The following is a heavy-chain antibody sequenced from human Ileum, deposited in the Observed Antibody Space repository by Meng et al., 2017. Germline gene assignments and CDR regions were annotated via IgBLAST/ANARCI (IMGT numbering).Heavy chain of an antibody. CDR3: VRLGGSSPVDY. D-gene: IGHD6-6*01. J-gene: IGHJ4*02. CDR2: IDTDGIGT. V-gene: IGHV3-74*01. CDR1: CVSFSSLW. Sequence: EVHLVEAGGGLVQPGGSLRISCAASCVSFSSLWMHWVRQAPGKGLVWVSRIDTDGIGTTYADSVKGRFTISRDNAKNTLYLQMNSLRDEDTAVYYCVRLGGSSPVDYWGQGILVTVSS.